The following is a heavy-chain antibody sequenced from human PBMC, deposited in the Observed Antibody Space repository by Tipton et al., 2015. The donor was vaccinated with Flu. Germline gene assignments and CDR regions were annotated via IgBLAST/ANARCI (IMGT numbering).Heavy chain of an antibody. CDR2: IDHSGST. V-gene: IGHV4-34*01. J-gene: IGHJ4*02. CDR1: GESFRGSY. D-gene: IGHD3-3*01. CDR3: ARRTYDKSGFDY. Sequence: GLVKPSETLSLTCVVYGESFRGSYWSWIRQPPGKGLEWIGEIDHSGSTNNNPSLKSRVTISKDTSKKQFSLNLSSMTAADTAVYYCARRTYDKSGFDYWGQGTLVTVSS.